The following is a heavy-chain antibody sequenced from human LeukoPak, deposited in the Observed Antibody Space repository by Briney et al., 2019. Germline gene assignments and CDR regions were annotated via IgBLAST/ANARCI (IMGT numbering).Heavy chain of an antibody. Sequence: GGSLRLSCAASGFTFSDYSMSWSRQAPGQGLEWISYISSSGTYSKYADSVKGRFTVSRDNAKNSLFLQMNSLRAEDTAVYYCARVGLTGFFFDCWGQGTLVTVSS. V-gene: IGHV3-11*05. CDR3: ARVGLTGFFFDC. CDR2: ISSSGTYS. CDR1: GFTFSDYS. D-gene: IGHD3-10*01. J-gene: IGHJ4*02.